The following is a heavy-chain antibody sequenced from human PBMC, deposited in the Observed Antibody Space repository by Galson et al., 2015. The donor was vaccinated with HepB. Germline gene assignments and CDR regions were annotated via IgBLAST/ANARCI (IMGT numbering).Heavy chain of an antibody. CDR3: VKEGSWFGGDWFDP. Sequence: SLRLSCAASGFTVSNTYMNWVRQAPGKGLEWVSVIYSGGATYYADSVEGRFTISRDNSKNTLYLHVNNLRAEDTAVYYCVKEGSWFGGDWFDPWGQGALVTVS. CDR2: IYSGGAT. CDR1: GFTVSNTY. D-gene: IGHD3-16*01. V-gene: IGHV3-53*01. J-gene: IGHJ5*02.